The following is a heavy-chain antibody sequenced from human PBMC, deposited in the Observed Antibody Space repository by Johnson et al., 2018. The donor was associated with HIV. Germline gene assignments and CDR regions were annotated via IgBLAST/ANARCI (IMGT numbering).Heavy chain of an antibody. D-gene: IGHD3-22*01. CDR3: AKGHSSGYPKDAFDM. CDR1: GFAFSSYA. Sequence: VQLVESGGGLVKPGGSLRLSCAASGFAFSSYAMTWVRQAPGKGLEWVSSISGSGGSTYYADSVKGQFTISRDNSKNTLYMQMNSLRAEDTAVYYCAKGHSSGYPKDAFDMWGQGTMVIVSS. J-gene: IGHJ3*02. V-gene: IGHV3-23*04. CDR2: ISGSGGST.